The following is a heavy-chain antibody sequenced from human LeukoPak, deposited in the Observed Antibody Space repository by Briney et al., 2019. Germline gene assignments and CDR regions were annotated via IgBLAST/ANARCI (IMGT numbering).Heavy chain of an antibody. Sequence: PGGSLRLSRAASGFTFSSYAMSSVRQAPGKGLEWVSAISVSGSSTYYADSVKGRFTISRDNSKNTLYLQMNSLRAEDTGVYYCAKDGALGYCNGGSCFDFDYWGQGTLVTVSS. D-gene: IGHD2-15*01. CDR2: ISVSGSST. CDR1: GFTFSSYA. J-gene: IGHJ4*02. V-gene: IGHV3-23*01. CDR3: AKDGALGYCNGGSCFDFDY.